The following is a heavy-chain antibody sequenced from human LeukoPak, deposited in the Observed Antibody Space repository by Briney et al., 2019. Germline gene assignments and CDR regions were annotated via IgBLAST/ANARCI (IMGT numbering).Heavy chain of an antibody. CDR2: ISSSSSYI. V-gene: IGHV3-21*01. Sequence: GGSLRLSCAASGFTFSSYSMNWVRQAPGKGLEWVSSISSSSSYIYYADSVKGRFTISRDSAKNSLYLQMNSLRAEDTAVYYCARVYPRGYDLAYHYYGMDVWGQGTTVTVSS. CDR3: ARVYPRGYDLAYHYYGMDV. D-gene: IGHD5-12*01. J-gene: IGHJ6*02. CDR1: GFTFSSYS.